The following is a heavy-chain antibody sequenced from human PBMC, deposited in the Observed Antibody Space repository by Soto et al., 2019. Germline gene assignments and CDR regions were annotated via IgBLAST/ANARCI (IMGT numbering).Heavy chain of an antibody. V-gene: IGHV1-18*01. Sequence: ASVKVSCKASGYTFTNYGITWVRQAPGQGLEWMGWISAYNGDTHYTQRLQGRVTMTTDTSTSTAYLELRGLRSDDTAVYYCAGVRQLVSYIYYYVGGWGKGTTVTVCS. CDR1: GYTFTNYG. J-gene: IGHJ6*03. CDR3: AGVRQLVSYIYYYVGG. D-gene: IGHD6-6*01. CDR2: ISAYNGDT.